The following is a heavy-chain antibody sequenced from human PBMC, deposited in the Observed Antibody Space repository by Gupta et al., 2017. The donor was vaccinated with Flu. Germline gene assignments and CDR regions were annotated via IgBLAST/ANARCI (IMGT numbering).Heavy chain of an antibody. CDR3: ARMTTDRHGVFEY. D-gene: IGHD1-1*01. CDR2: IDWDNDE. V-gene: IGHV2-70*04. Sequence: QVTLRESGPALVKPTQTLTLTCTFSGFSLTTYGMRVNWIRQPPGKALEWLARIDWDNDEFYNKSLKTRLTISKDTSKNQVVLKMTNMDPVDTATYYCARMTTDRHGVFEYWGQGILVTVSS. CDR1: GFSLTTYGMR. J-gene: IGHJ4*02.